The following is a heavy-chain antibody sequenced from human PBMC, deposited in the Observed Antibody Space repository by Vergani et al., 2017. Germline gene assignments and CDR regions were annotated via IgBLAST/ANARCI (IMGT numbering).Heavy chain of an antibody. J-gene: IGHJ4*02. Sequence: EVQLLESGGGLVQPGGSLRLSCAASGFTFSSYAMSWVRQAPGKGLEWVSAISGSGGSTYYADSVKGRFTISRDNSKNTLYLQMNSLGAEDTAVYYCAKDDDFWSGYGDYWGQGTLVTVSS. CDR2: ISGSGGST. CDR3: AKDDDFWSGYGDY. V-gene: IGHV3-23*01. CDR1: GFTFSSYA. D-gene: IGHD3-3*01.